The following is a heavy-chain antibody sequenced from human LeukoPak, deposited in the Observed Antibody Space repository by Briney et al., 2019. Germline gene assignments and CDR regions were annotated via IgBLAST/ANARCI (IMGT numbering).Heavy chain of an antibody. CDR2: ISYDGSNK. CDR3: AKSGYNRFDY. CDR1: GFTFSSYA. V-gene: IGHV3-30*04. J-gene: IGHJ4*02. D-gene: IGHD5-24*01. Sequence: GGSLRLSCAASGFTFSSYAMHWVRQAPGRGLEWVAVISYDGSNKYYADSVKGRFTISRDNSKNTLYLQMNSLRAEDTAVYYCAKSGYNRFDYWGQGTLVTVSS.